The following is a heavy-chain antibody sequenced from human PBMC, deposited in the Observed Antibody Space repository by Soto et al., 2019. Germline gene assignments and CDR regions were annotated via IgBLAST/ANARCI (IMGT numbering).Heavy chain of an antibody. V-gene: IGHV4-4*07. CDR2: IYTSGST. D-gene: IGHD6-13*01. Sequence: SETLSLTCTVSGGSIISYYWSWIRQPAGKGLEWIGRIYTSGSTDYNPSLKSRVTMSVDTSKNQFSLKLSSVTAADTAVYYCARDGYSSSWYWFDPWRQGTLVTVSS. J-gene: IGHJ5*02. CDR1: GGSIISYY. CDR3: ARDGYSSSWYWFDP.